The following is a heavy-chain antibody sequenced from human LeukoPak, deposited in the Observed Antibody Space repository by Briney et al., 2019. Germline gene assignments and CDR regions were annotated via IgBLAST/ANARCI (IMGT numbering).Heavy chain of an antibody. CDR1: GGSISSSSYY. J-gene: IGHJ4*02. CDR2: IYYSGST. V-gene: IGHV4-39*07. Sequence: PSETLSLTCTASGGSISSSSYYWGWIRQPPGKGLEWIGSIYYSGSTYYNPSLKSRVTISVDTSKNQFSLKLSSVTAADTAVCYCARKRDLVVPVDYWGQGTLVTVSS. D-gene: IGHD2-2*01. CDR3: ARKRDLVVPVDY.